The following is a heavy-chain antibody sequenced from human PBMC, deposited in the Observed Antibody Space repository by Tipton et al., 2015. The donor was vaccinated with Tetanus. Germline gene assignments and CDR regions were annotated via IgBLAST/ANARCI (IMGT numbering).Heavy chain of an antibody. CDR2: DSGHSGNT. V-gene: IGHV1-18*01. J-gene: IGHJ4*02. CDR3: AKAKSWINLFFGDI. Sequence: QVQLVQSGAEVKKPGASVKVSCKASGYTLTNYGINWVRQAPGQGLEWMGWDSGHSGNTVSARKVQSRVTMTTDTSTNTAYLELRSLRSDDTAVYFCAKAKSWINLFFGDIWGQGTLVTVSS. CDR1: GYTLTNYG. D-gene: IGHD3-10*01.